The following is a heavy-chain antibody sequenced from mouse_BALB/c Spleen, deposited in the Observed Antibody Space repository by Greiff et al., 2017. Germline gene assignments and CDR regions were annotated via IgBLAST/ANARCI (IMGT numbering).Heavy chain of an antibody. CDR3: ARLHYYGSSSYYFDY. D-gene: IGHD1-1*01. CDR2: ISSGGSYT. CDR1: GFTFSSYA. Sequence: EVKLMESGGGLVKPGGSLKLSCAASGFTFSSYAMSWVRQTPEKRLEWVATISSGGSYTYYPDSVKGRFTISRDNAKNTLYLQMSSLRSEDTAMYYCARLHYYGSSSYYFDYWGQGTTLTVSS. J-gene: IGHJ2*01. V-gene: IGHV5-9-3*01.